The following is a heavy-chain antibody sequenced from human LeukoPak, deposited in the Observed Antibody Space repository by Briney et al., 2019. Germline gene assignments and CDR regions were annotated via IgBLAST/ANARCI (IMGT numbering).Heavy chain of an antibody. D-gene: IGHD3-9*01. Sequence: SGTLSLTCTVSGGSISSYYWSWIRQPAGKGLEWIGRIYTSGSTNYNPSLKSRVTMSVDTSKNQFSLKLSSVTAADTAVYYCARYKNYDILTGYYTGWFDPWGQGTLVTVSS. CDR2: IYTSGST. CDR1: GGSISSYY. V-gene: IGHV4-4*07. CDR3: ARYKNYDILTGYYTGWFDP. J-gene: IGHJ5*02.